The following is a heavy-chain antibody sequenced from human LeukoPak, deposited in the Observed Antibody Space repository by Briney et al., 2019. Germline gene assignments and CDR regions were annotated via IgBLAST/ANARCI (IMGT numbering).Heavy chain of an antibody. D-gene: IGHD3-22*01. CDR2: IYYSGST. J-gene: IGHJ4*02. CDR3: ARWAWDYYDSSGSQDLDY. Sequence: SETLSLTCTVSGGSISSYYWGWIRQPPGKGLEWIGSIYYSGSTYYNPSLKSRVTISVDTSKNQFSLKLSSVTAADTAVYYCARWAWDYYDSSGSQDLDYWGQGTLVTVSS. V-gene: IGHV4-39*01. CDR1: GGSISSYY.